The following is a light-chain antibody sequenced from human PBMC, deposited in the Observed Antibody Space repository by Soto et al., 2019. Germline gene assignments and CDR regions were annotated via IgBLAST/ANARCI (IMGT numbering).Light chain of an antibody. Sequence: DIQMTQSPSSLSASVGDRVTITCQTSQNVNTYLNWYQPKPGKAPKLLIYGASNLRSGVPVRFSGSGSGTEFTLTISSLDPEDFATYYCQESYSYLWGTCGQGTKVDIK. V-gene: IGKV1-39*01. CDR1: QNVNTY. J-gene: IGKJ1*01. CDR2: GAS. CDR3: QESYSYLWGT.